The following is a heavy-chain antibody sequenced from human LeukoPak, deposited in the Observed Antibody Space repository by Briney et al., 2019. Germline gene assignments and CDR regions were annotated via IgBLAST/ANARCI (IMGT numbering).Heavy chain of an antibody. CDR3: ARGGMTTVAPLY. CDR1: GITFTNYW. D-gene: IGHD4-23*01. J-gene: IGHJ4*02. V-gene: IGHV3-74*01. Sequence: GGSLRLSCAASGITFTNYWMNWVRQAPGQGLVWVSRISSDGSSTSYADSVKGRFTISRDNAKNTLYLQMSSLRAEDTAVYYCARGGMTTVAPLYWGQGTLVTVSS. CDR2: ISSDGSST.